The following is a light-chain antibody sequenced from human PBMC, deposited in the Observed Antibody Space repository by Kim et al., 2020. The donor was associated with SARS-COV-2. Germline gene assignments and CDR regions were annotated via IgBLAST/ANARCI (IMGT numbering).Light chain of an antibody. CDR3: QQANSFPLT. V-gene: IGKV1-12*01. J-gene: IGKJ4*01. CDR2: AAS. CDR1: QNMNSW. Sequence: DIQMTQSQSSVSSSVGDRITITCRASQNMNSWLAWNQQKPGKAPKLLIYAASSLQSGVPSRFSGSGSGTDFTLTISSLQPEDFSTYYCQQANSFPLTFCGGTQVDIK.